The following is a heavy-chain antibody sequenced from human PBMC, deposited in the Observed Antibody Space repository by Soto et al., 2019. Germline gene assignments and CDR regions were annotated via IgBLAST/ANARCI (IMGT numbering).Heavy chain of an antibody. J-gene: IGHJ4*02. CDR3: ARLRGQLRTSTFDY. D-gene: IGHD2-2*01. CDR1: GYSFTSYW. CDR2: IYPRDSDT. V-gene: IGHV5-51*01. Sequence: PGESLKISCKGSGYSFTSYWIRWVRQMPGKGLEWMGIIYPRDSDTRYSPSFQGQVTISADKSINTAYLQWSSLKASDTAMYYCARLRGQLRTSTFDYWGQGTLVTVSS.